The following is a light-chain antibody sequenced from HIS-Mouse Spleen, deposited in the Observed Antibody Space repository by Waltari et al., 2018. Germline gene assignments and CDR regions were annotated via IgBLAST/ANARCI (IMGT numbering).Light chain of an antibody. Sequence: QSALTQPASVSGSPGQSITIPCPGTSSDVVSSHLVSGYKQPPVKAPKLMIYEGSKRPSGVSNRFSGSKSGNTASLTISGLQAEDEADYYCSSYTSSSFNVVFGGGTKLTVL. V-gene: IGLV2-14*02. J-gene: IGLJ2*01. CDR3: SSYTSSSFNVV. CDR2: EGS. CDR1: SSDVVSSHL.